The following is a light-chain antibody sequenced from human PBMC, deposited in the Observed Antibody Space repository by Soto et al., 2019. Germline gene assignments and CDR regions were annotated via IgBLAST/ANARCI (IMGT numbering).Light chain of an antibody. CDR1: RSFSSSY. CDR3: QQYGSXXPXT. Sequence: EIVLTQSPDTLSLSPGERATLSCRASRSFSSSYLAWYQQKPGQAPRLLIYAASSRATGIPDRFSGSGSGTDFTXTXXXXXXXXXXXYYCQQYGSXXPXTFGQG. V-gene: IGKV3-20*01. CDR2: AAS. J-gene: IGKJ2*01.